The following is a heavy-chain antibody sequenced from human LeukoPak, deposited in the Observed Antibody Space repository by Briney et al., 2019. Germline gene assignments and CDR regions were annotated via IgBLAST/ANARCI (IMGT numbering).Heavy chain of an antibody. CDR3: AKGYYYGSGTYADPFDF. D-gene: IGHD3-10*01. CDR2: IYYGGST. Sequence: SETLSLTCTVSGGSISTYYWTWIRQPPGKGLEWIGYIYYGGSTNYNPSLKSRVTISADTSKNQFSLKLSSVTAADTAVYYCAKGYYYGSGTYADPFDFWGQGALVTVSS. CDR1: GGSISTYY. J-gene: IGHJ4*02. V-gene: IGHV4-59*12.